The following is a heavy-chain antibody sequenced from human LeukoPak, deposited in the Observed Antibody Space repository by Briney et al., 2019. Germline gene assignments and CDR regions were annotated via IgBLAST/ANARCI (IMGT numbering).Heavy chain of an antibody. CDR1: GYTFTRYY. CDR3: ARGLLWFGELGVGGMDV. J-gene: IGHJ6*02. CDR2: INPNSGGT. D-gene: IGHD3-10*01. V-gene: IGHV1-2*02. Sequence: ASVTVSCKASGYTFTRYYLHWLRQAPGQGLEWMGWINPNSGGTNYAQKFQGRVTMTRDTSISTAYMELSRLRSDDTAVYYCARGLLWFGELGVGGMDVWGQGTTVTVSS.